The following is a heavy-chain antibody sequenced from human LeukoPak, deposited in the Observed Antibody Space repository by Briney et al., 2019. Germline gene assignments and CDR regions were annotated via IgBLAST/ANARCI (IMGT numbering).Heavy chain of an antibody. CDR3: AGLAYGSSTSCYGFDP. CDR1: GYTFTSYD. J-gene: IGHJ5*02. V-gene: IGHV1-8*03. D-gene: IGHD2-2*01. Sequence: ASVKVSCKASGYTFTSYDINWVRQATGQGLEWMGWMNPNSGNTGYAQKFQGRVTITRNTSISTAYMELSSLRSEDTAVYYCAGLAYGSSTSCYGFDPWGQGTLVTVSS. CDR2: MNPNSGNT.